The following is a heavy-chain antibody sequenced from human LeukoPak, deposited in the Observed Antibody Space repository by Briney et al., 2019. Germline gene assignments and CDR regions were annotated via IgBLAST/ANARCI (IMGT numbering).Heavy chain of an antibody. V-gene: IGHV1-8*03. CDR1: GYTFTSYA. CDR3: ARETRWDYAFDI. J-gene: IGHJ3*02. CDR2: MNPNSGNT. Sequence: ASVKVSCKASGYTFTSYAMHWVRQAPGQRLEWMGWMNPNSGNTGYAQKFQGRVTITRNTSISTAYMELSSLRSEDTAVYYCARETRWDYAFDIWGQGTMVTVSS. D-gene: IGHD5-24*01.